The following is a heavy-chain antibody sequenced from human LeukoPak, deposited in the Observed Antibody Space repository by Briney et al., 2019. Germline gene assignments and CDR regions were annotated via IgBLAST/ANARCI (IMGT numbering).Heavy chain of an antibody. J-gene: IGHJ4*02. V-gene: IGHV4-59*08. Sequence: PSETLSLTCAVYGGSFSGYYWGWIRQPPGKGLEWTGYIYYSGSTNYNPSLNSRVTISADTSKNQFSLRLSSVTAADTAIYYCARAVSGRFDYWGQGTLVTVSS. CDR1: GGSFSGYY. D-gene: IGHD6-19*01. CDR3: ARAVSGRFDY. CDR2: IYYSGST.